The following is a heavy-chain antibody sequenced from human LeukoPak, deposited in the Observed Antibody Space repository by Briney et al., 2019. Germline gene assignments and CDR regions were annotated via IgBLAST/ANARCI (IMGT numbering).Heavy chain of an antibody. V-gene: IGHV4-39*07. Sequence: SETLSLTCTVSGGSTSSNYYWGWIRQPPGKGLEWIGSIYYSGSTYYNPSLKSRVTISVDTSKNQFSLKLSSVTAADTAMYYCARVYNDAFDIWGQGTMVTVSS. CDR1: GGSTSSNYY. CDR2: IYYSGST. CDR3: ARVYNDAFDI. J-gene: IGHJ3*02. D-gene: IGHD1-1*01.